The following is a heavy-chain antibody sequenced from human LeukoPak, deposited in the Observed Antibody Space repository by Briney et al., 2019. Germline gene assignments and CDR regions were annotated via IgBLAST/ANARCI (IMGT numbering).Heavy chain of an antibody. Sequence: SETLSLTCTVSGGSISSYYWSWIRQPPGKGLEWIGYIYYSGSTNYNPSLKSRVTISVDTSKNQFSLKLSSVTAADTAVYYCARVGIVAAGFDYWGQGTLVTVSS. CDR1: GGSISSYY. D-gene: IGHD6-13*01. CDR2: IYYSGST. CDR3: ARVGIVAAGFDY. J-gene: IGHJ4*02. V-gene: IGHV4-59*01.